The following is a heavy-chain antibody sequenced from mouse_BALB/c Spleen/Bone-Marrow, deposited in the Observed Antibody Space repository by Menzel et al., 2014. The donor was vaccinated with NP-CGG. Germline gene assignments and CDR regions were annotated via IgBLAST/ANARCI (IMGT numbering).Heavy chain of an antibody. Sequence: VQLQQSGGGLVKPGGSLKLSCAASGFTFSSYGMSWGRQTPDKRLEWVATISSGGSNTYYPDSVKGRFTISRDNAKNTLYLQMSSLKSEDTAMYYCARHQRYYAMDYWGQGTPVTVSS. V-gene: IGHV5-6*01. CDR1: GFTFSSYG. CDR2: ISSGGSNT. J-gene: IGHJ4*01. CDR3: ARHQRYYAMDY.